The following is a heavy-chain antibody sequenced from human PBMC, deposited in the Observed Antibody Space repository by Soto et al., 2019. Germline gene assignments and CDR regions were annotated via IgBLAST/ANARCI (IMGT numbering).Heavy chain of an antibody. J-gene: IGHJ4*02. V-gene: IGHV3-48*03. CDR1: RFTFSTYE. CDR3: VRYCSSTLCNGVATRTFDY. D-gene: IGHD5-12*01. CDR2: ISSSGSSV. Sequence: GGSLRLSCAASRFTFSTYEMHWVRQAPGKGLEWVSCISSSGSSVSYADSVKGRFTISRDNSRNSLYLQMNSLRDEDTALYYCVRYCSSTLCNGVATRTFDYWGQGALVTVSS.